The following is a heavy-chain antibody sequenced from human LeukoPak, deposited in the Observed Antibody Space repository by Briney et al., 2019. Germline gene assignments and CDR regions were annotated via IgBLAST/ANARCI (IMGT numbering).Heavy chain of an antibody. Sequence: PGGSLRLSCAASGFTFSSYWMSWVRQAPGKGLEWVANIKQDGSEKYYVDSVKGRFTISRDNAKTSLYLQMNSLRAEDTAVYYCAREEILYYYGSGSPGLYYYYYYMDVWGKGTTVTVSS. D-gene: IGHD3-10*01. CDR3: AREEILYYYGSGSPGLYYYYYYMDV. CDR2: IKQDGSEK. J-gene: IGHJ6*03. V-gene: IGHV3-7*01. CDR1: GFTFSSYW.